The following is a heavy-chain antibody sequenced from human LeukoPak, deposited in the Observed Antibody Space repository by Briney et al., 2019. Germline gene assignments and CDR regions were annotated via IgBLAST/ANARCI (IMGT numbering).Heavy chain of an antibody. CDR3: ARVPGKKARFDY. CDR2: INHSGST. V-gene: IGHV4-34*01. CDR1: GGSFSGYY. Sequence: SETLSLTCAVYGGSFSGYYWSWIRQPPGKGLERIGEINHSGSTNYNPSLKSRVTISVDTSKNQFSLKLSSVTAADTAVYYCARVPGKKARFDYWGQGTLVTVSS. J-gene: IGHJ4*02. D-gene: IGHD3-10*01.